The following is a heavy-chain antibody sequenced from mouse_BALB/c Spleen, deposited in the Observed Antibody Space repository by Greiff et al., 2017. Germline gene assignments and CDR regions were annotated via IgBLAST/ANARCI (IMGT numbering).Heavy chain of an antibody. Sequence: VKLMESGPGLVAPSQSLSITCTVSGFSLTSYGVHWVRQPPGKGLEWLGVIWAGGSTNYNSALMSRLSISKDNSKSQVFLKMNSLQTDDTAMYYCARDYYGSTSWFYFDYWGQGTTLTVSS. J-gene: IGHJ2*01. CDR3: ARDYYGSTSWFYFDY. V-gene: IGHV2-9*02. D-gene: IGHD1-1*01. CDR2: IWAGGST. CDR1: GFSLTSYG.